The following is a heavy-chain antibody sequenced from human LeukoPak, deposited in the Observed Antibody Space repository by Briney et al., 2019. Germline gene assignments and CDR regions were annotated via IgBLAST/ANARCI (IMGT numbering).Heavy chain of an antibody. CDR1: GFTVSSNY. J-gene: IGHJ4*02. D-gene: IGHD3-22*01. V-gene: IGHV3-53*01. CDR2: IYSGGST. Sequence: GGSLRLSCAASGFTVSSNYMSWVRQAPGKGLEWVSVIYSGGSTYYADSVKGRFTISRDNSKNTLYLQMNSLRAEDTAVYYCARDGAYYYDSSGQKPFHYWGQGTLLTVSS. CDR3: ARDGAYYYDSSGQKPFHY.